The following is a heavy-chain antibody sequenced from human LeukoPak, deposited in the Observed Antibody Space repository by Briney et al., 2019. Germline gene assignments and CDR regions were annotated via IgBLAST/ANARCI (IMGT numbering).Heavy chain of an antibody. CDR3: AKDLRAVAGPFDC. CDR2: ISSDGSNK. J-gene: IGHJ4*02. Sequence: GGSLRLSCAASGFTFSSYVMRWVRQAPGKGLEWVAVISSDGSNKYYADSVKGRFTISRDNSKNTLYLQMNSLRAEDTAVYYCAKDLRAVAGPFDCWGQGTLVTVSS. CDR1: GFTFSSYV. V-gene: IGHV3-30*18. D-gene: IGHD6-19*01.